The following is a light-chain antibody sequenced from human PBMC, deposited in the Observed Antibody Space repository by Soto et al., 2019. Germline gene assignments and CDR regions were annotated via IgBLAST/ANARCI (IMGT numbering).Light chain of an antibody. Sequence: IQLTHSTAALSASVGDRDNITCRASQGINTFLAWYQQKPGKAPKLLIYAASTLQSGVPSRFIGSGSGTDFTLTISSLQPEDFATYDCQQLESFPATCGGGTKVDIK. CDR2: AAS. V-gene: IGKV1-9*01. J-gene: IGKJ4*01. CDR3: QQLESFPAT. CDR1: QGINTF.